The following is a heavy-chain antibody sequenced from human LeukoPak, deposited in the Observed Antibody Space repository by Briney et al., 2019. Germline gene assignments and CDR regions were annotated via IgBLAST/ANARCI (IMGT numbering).Heavy chain of an antibody. CDR1: GFTFSSYG. D-gene: IGHD1-20*01. J-gene: IGHJ4*02. CDR3: ARDLGPLTGNTFDY. Sequence: PGGSLRLSCAASGFTFSSYGMHWVRQAPGKGLEWVAVISYDGSNKYYADSVKGRFTITRDNSKNTLYLQMNSLRAEDTAVYYCARDLGPLTGNTFDYWGQGTLVTVSS. CDR2: ISYDGSNK. V-gene: IGHV3-30*03.